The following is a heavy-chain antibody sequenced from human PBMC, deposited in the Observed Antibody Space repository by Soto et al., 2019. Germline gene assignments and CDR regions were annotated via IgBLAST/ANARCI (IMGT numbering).Heavy chain of an antibody. Sequence: PSETLSLTCSLSGWSFTDHYWSWIRQPPGKGLEWIGEVRHGISTNYNPSLKSRVTMSVDMSKSQFSLSLNSVTAADTAVYYCARRSKWLQLRYFDYWGLGTLVTVSS. CDR3: ARRSKWLQLRYFDY. CDR1: GWSFTDHY. CDR2: VRHGIST. V-gene: IGHV4-34*01. D-gene: IGHD4-4*01. J-gene: IGHJ4*02.